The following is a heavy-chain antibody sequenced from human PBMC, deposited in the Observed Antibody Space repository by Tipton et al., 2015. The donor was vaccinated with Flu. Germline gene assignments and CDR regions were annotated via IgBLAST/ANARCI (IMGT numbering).Heavy chain of an antibody. V-gene: IGHV4-4*07. CDR3: ARSGSYHHYYFDH. J-gene: IGHJ2*01. D-gene: IGHD1-26*01. CDR1: GGSLSSYF. CDR2: IYPSGNT. Sequence: TLSLTCTVSGGSLSSYFWSWIRQPAGKGLEWIGRIYPSGNTNYNPSLQSRVTMSVDTSRNQFSLSLTSVTAADAAIYYCARSGSYHHYYFDHWGRGTLVSVSS.